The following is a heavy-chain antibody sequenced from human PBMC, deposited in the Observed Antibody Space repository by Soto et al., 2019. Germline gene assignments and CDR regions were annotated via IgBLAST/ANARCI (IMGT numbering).Heavy chain of an antibody. CDR3: ATFYSTSYYLRNWFDP. CDR2: MNPSSGYT. CDR1: GYTFISHD. J-gene: IGHJ5*02. D-gene: IGHD6-13*01. V-gene: IGHV1-8*01. Sequence: ASVKVSCKASGYTFISHDINWVRQATGQGLEWMGWMNPSSGYTGYAQKFQGRVTMTRNSSISTAYMELSSLRSEDTAVYYCATFYSTSYYLRNWFDPWGQGTLVTVSS.